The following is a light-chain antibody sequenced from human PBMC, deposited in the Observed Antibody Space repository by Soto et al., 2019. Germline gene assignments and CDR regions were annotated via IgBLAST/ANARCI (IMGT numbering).Light chain of an antibody. J-gene: IGLJ2*01. V-gene: IGLV2-11*01. CDR3: CSYAGSYTVV. CDR2: DVS. CDR1: SSDVGGYNY. Sequence: QSVLTQPRSVSGSPGQSVTISCTGTSSDVGGYNYVSWYQQHPGKAPKVMIYDVSKRPSGVPDRFSGSKSGNTAPLTISGLQAEDEADYYCCSYAGSYTVVFGGGTKLTVL.